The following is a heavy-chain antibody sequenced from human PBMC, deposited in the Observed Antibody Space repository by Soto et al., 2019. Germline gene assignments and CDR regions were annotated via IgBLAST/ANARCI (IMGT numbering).Heavy chain of an antibody. CDR3: AKGGSGSQVDY. Sequence: EVQLLESGGGLVQPGGSLRLSCAASGFTFSSYAMSWVRQAPGKGLEWVSVISGSGGSTYYADSVKGRFTISRDNSKNTRYMQMNSLRAEDTAVYYCAKGGSGSQVDYWGQGTLVTVYS. J-gene: IGHJ4*02. CDR2: ISGSGGST. V-gene: IGHV3-23*01. CDR1: GFTFSSYA. D-gene: IGHD1-26*01.